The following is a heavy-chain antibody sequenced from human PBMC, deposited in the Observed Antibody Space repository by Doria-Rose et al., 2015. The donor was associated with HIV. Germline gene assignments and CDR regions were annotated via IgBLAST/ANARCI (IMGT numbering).Heavy chain of an antibody. D-gene: IGHD1-26*01. CDR2: ISSSGSYI. CDR1: GFTFSDYY. V-gene: IGHV3-11*01. J-gene: IGHJ4*02. Sequence: AASGFTFSDYYMSWVRQAPGKGLEWVSYISSSGSYIYYADSVKGRFTISRDRAKNSLYLEMNSLRAEDTAVYYCACGVGATGDYWGQGTLVTVSS. CDR3: ACGVGATGDY.